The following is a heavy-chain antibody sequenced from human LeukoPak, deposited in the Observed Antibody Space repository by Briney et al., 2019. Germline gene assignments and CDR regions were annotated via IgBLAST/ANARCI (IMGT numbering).Heavy chain of an antibody. Sequence: ASVKVSCKASGYTFTSYAMNWVRQAPGQGLEWMGWINTNTGNPTYAQGFTGRFVFSLDTSVSTAYLQISSLKAEDTAVYYCARQLSWRLTVVTSWFDPWGQGTLVTVSS. CDR3: ARQLSWRLTVVTSWFDP. CDR1: GYTFTSYA. CDR2: INTNTGNP. J-gene: IGHJ5*02. V-gene: IGHV7-4-1*02. D-gene: IGHD4-23*01.